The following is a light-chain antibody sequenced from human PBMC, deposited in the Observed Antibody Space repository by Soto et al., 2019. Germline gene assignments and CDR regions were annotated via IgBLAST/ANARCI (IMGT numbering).Light chain of an antibody. CDR1: SSDVGGYNY. CDR2: DVS. V-gene: IGLV2-14*01. J-gene: IGLJ1*01. CDR3: SSYTSSSTPYV. Sequence: QSALTPPASVSGSPGHSITISCTGTSSDVGGYNYVSWYQQHPGKAPKLMIYDVSNRPSGVSNRFSGSKSGNTASLTISGLQAEDEADYYCSSYTSSSTPYVFGTGTKVTVL.